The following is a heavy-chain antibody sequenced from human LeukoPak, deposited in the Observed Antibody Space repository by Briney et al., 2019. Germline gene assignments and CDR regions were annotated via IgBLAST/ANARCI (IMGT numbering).Heavy chain of an antibody. CDR3: AKDPRRDSVEGGSEDY. J-gene: IGHJ4*02. CDR2: IRYDGRNK. V-gene: IGHV3-30*02. CDR1: GFTFSSYG. D-gene: IGHD5/OR15-5a*01. Sequence: GGSLRLSCAASGFTFSSYGMHWVRQAPGKGLEWVAFIRYDGRNKYYADSVKGRFTISRDNSKNTLYLQMNSLRAEDTAVYYCAKDPRRDSVEGGSEDYWGQGTLVTVSS.